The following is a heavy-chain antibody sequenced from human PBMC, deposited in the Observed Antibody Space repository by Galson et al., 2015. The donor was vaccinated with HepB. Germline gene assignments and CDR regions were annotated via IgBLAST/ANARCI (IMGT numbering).Heavy chain of an antibody. CDR1: GGTFSSYA. CDR3: ARAGWVAGPGYYFDY. V-gene: IGHV1-69*13. Sequence: SVKVSCKASGGTFSSYAISWVRQAPGQGLEWMGGIIPIFGTANYAQKFQGRVTITADESTSTAYMELSSLRSEDTAVYYCARAGWVAGPGYYFDYWGQGTLVTVSS. J-gene: IGHJ4*02. D-gene: IGHD6-19*01. CDR2: IIPIFGTA.